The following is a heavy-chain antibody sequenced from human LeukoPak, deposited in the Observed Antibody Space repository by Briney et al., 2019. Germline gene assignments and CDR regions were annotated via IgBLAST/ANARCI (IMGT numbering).Heavy chain of an antibody. CDR3: ARTGGSFYSYYYMDV. V-gene: IGHV4-34*11. J-gene: IGHJ6*03. Sequence: SETLSLTCAVYGGSLSDYCWGWIRQPPGKGLEWVGCIHYTGSTYHNPSLKSRVTISVDTSKNKFSLKLSSVTAADTALYYCARTGGSFYSYYYMDVWGKGTTVTVSS. CDR1: GGSLSDYC. D-gene: IGHD1-26*01. CDR2: IHYTGST.